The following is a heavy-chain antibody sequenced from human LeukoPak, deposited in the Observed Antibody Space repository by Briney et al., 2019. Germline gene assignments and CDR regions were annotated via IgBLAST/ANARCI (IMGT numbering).Heavy chain of an antibody. CDR3: ARHCGDIVATNGESCFDY. CDR2: IYYSGST. D-gene: IGHD5-12*01. CDR1: GFSFSDYW. V-gene: IGHV4-39*01. Sequence: GSLRLSCEVSGFSFSDYWMSWVRQAPGKGLEWIGSIYYSGSTYYNPSLKSRVTISVDTSKNQFSLKLSSVTAADTAVYYCARHCGDIVATNGESCFDYWGQGTLVTVSS. J-gene: IGHJ4*02.